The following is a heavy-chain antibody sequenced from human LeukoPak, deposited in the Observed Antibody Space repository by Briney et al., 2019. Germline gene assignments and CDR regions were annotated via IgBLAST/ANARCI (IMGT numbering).Heavy chain of an antibody. J-gene: IGHJ4*02. D-gene: IGHD3-22*01. CDR3: TRGGFYDGSGYYPFDY. CDR1: GFIFSKYV. Sequence: GGSLRLPCVASGFIFSKYVMHWVRQAPGRGLEWVAFIQYDESNKYYADSIKGRFTLSRDNSKNTLYFQMNSLRPEDTAVYYCTRGGFYDGSGYYPFDYWGQGTLVTVSS. CDR2: IQYDESNK. V-gene: IGHV3-30*02.